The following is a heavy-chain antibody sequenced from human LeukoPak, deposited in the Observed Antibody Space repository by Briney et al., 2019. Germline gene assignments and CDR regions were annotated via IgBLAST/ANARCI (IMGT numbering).Heavy chain of an antibody. D-gene: IGHD1-1*01. V-gene: IGHV3-23*01. CDR2: ISGSGGST. CDR1: GFTFSSYA. CDR3: ASQTGNDDSIWNFDL. J-gene: IGHJ2*01. Sequence: GGSLRLSCAASGFTFSSYAMSWVRQAPGKGLEWVSAISGSGGSTYYADSVKGRFTISRDNAKNSLYLQMKSLRAEDTAVYYCASQTGNDDSIWNFDLWGRGTLVTVSS.